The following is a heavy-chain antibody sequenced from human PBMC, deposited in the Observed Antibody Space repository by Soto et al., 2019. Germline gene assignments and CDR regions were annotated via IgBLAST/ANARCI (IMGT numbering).Heavy chain of an antibody. Sequence: EVQLVESGGGLVQPGGSLRLSCAASGFTFSSYWMSWVRQAPGKGLEWVANIQQDGSEKYYVDSVKGRFTISRDNAKNSLYLQMNSLRAEDTAVYYCARVGGSYDILTGYYPGGLDFDYWGQGTLVTVSS. CDR2: IQQDGSEK. V-gene: IGHV3-7*01. CDR3: ARVGGSYDILTGYYPGGLDFDY. D-gene: IGHD3-9*01. CDR1: GFTFSSYW. J-gene: IGHJ4*02.